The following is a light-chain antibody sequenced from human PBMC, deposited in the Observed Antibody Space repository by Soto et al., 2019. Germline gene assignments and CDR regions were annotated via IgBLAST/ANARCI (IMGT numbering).Light chain of an antibody. CDR2: DAS. V-gene: IGKV3-15*01. CDR3: QQSNNWPKT. CDR1: QSVSSS. J-gene: IGKJ1*01. Sequence: EIVMTQSPATLSVSPGETATLSCRASQSVSSSLAWYQQKPGQAPRLLISDASTRAAGLPARFSGSGSGTEFTLTISSLQSEDFAVYFCQQSNNWPKTFGQGNKVEMK.